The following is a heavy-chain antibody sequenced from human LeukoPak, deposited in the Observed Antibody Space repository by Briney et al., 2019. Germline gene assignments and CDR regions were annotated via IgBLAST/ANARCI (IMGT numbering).Heavy chain of an antibody. CDR3: ARGRNYYGSGSRGDYFDY. V-gene: IGHV3-20*04. J-gene: IGHJ4*02. D-gene: IGHD3-10*01. CDR1: GFTFDDYG. CDR2: INWNGGNT. Sequence: PGGSLRLSCAVSGFTFDDYGMSWVRQAPGKGLEWVSGINWNGGNTAYADSVKGRFTISRDNAKNSLYLQMNSLRAEDTALYYCARGRNYYGSGSRGDYFDYWGQGTLVTVSS.